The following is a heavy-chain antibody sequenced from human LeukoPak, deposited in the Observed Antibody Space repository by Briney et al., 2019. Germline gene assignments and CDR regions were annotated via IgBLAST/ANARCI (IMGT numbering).Heavy chain of an antibody. Sequence: GGSLRLSCSASGFTFSNYAMSWVRQAPGKGLEWVSYISSTGSTIYYADSVKGRFTISRDNARSSLFLSMSSLRAEDTAVYYCARVHSFDSGNYWGQGTLVTVSS. J-gene: IGHJ4*02. CDR1: GFTFSNYA. CDR2: ISSTGSTI. CDR3: ARVHSFDSGNY. D-gene: IGHD3-10*01. V-gene: IGHV3-48*03.